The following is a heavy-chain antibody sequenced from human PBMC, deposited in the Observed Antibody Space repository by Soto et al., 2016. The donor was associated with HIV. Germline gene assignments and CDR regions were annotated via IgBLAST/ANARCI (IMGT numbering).Heavy chain of an antibody. V-gene: IGHV1-18*01. D-gene: IGHD3-10*01. CDR3: ASDTYGSGSYPFDY. J-gene: IGHJ4*02. Sequence: QVQLVQSGAEVKKPGASVKVSCKASGYTFTSYGISWVRQAPGQGLEWMGWISAYNGNTNYAQKFQGRVTMTGDTSISTAYMELSRLRSDDTAVYYCASDTYGSGSYPFDYWGQGTLVTVSS. CDR1: GYTFTSYG. CDR2: ISAYNGNT.